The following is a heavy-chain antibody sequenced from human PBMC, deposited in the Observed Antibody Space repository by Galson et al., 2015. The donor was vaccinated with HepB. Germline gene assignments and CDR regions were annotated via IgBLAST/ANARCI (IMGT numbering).Heavy chain of an antibody. V-gene: IGHV3-30*04. J-gene: IGHJ4*02. CDR2: ISYDESDK. CDR1: GFTLSSYA. Sequence: SLRLSCAASGFTLSSYAMHWVRQAPGKGLEWVSVISYDESDKYYADSVKGRFTISRDNSKNTLYLQMNSLRAEDTAVYFCSRDQRSRSLGHSHFDYWGQGTLVTVSS. CDR3: SRDQRSRSLGHSHFDY. D-gene: IGHD2-21*01.